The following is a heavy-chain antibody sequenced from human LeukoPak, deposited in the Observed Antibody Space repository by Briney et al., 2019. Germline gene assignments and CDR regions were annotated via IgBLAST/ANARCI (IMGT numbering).Heavy chain of an antibody. V-gene: IGHV4-34*01. CDR2: INHSGST. CDR3: ARGQWLAYYYGMDV. J-gene: IGHJ6*02. D-gene: IGHD6-19*01. CDR1: GGSFSGYY. Sequence: PSETLSLTCAVYGGSFSGYYWSWIRQPPGKGLEWIGEINHSGSTNYNPSLKSRVTISVDTSKNQFSRKLSSVTAADTAVYYCARGQWLAYYYGMDVWGQGTTVSVSS.